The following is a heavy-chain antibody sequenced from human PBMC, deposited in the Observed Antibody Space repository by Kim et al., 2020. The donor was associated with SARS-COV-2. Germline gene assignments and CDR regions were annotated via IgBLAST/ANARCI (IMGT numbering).Heavy chain of an antibody. D-gene: IGHD4-17*01. CDR3: ARVNDYGAYFTDY. V-gene: IGHV4-59*01. CDR2: IYYSGST. CDR1: GGSISSYY. J-gene: IGHJ4*02. Sequence: SETLSLTCTVAGGSISSYYWSWIRQPPGKGLEWIGYIYYSGSTDYNPSLKSRVTISIDTSNNQFSLKLSSVTAADTAVYYCARVNDYGAYFTDYWGQGTLVTVSS.